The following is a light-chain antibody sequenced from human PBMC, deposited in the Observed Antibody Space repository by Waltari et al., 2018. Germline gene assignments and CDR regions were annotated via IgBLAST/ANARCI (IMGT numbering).Light chain of an antibody. V-gene: IGLV2-8*01. J-gene: IGLJ2*01. CDR1: SSDVGGYNY. Sequence: QSALTQPPSASGSPGQSVTISCTGTSSDVGGYNYVSWYQQHPGKVPKLMIYEVSKRPSGGPDRFSGSKSGNTASLTVSGLQAEDEADYYCSSYAGSNNLGVFGGGTKLTVL. CDR2: EVS. CDR3: SSYAGSNNLGV.